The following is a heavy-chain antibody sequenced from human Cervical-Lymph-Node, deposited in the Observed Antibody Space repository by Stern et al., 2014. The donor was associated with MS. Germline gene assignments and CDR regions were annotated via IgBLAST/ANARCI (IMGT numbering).Heavy chain of an antibody. CDR2: LIPIFVTA. CDR1: GGTFSSYA. J-gene: IGHJ3*01. CDR3: ARAWHGGTVSTITAFDV. V-gene: IGHV1-69*06. D-gene: IGHD5/OR15-5a*01. Sequence: VHLVESGAEVKKPGSSVKVSCKASGGTFSSYAISWVRPAPGQGLEWTGGLIPIFVTANSAQKFQGRVTITADKSTSTAYMELSSLTSEDTAIYYCARAWHGGTVSTITAFDVWGQGTMVTVSS.